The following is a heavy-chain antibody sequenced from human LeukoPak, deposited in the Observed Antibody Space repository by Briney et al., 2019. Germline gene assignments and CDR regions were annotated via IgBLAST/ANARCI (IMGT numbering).Heavy chain of an antibody. D-gene: IGHD6-6*01. V-gene: IGHV3-7*01. J-gene: IGHJ3*02. Sequence: PGGSLRLSCAASGFTFSSYWVSWVRQAPGKGLEWVANIKQDGSEKYYVDSVKGRFTISRDNAKNSLYLQMNSLRAEDTAVYYCARGRPRGAFDIWGQGTMVTVSS. CDR1: GFTFSSYW. CDR3: ARGRPRGAFDI. CDR2: IKQDGSEK.